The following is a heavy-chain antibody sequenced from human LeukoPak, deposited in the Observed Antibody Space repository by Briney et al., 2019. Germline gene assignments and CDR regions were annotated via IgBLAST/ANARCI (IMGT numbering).Heavy chain of an antibody. D-gene: IGHD3-22*01. V-gene: IGHV5-51*01. Sequence: GESLKISCKGSGYSFTSYWIGWVRQMPGKGLEWMGIIYPGDSDTRYSPSFQGQVTISADKSISTAYLQWSSLKASDTAVYYYARQENYYDSSGYYYPFDYWGQGTLVTVSS. CDR3: ARQENYYDSSGYYYPFDY. CDR1: GYSFTSYW. J-gene: IGHJ4*02. CDR2: IYPGDSDT.